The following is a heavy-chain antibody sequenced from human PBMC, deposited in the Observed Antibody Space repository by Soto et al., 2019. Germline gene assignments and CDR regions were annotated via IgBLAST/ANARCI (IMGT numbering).Heavy chain of an antibody. CDR1: GGTMRSLGCC. D-gene: IGHD3-3*01. J-gene: IGHJ4*02. CDR2: VXXSXXX. Sequence: SETKRLTYTVAGGTMRSLGCCRSWIQQPPGKGLXWIXXVXXSXXXXXNXXLKSRATISVDRSKSQFCLKLGSVTAVDTAMYYCARVDEDFRSAFESRGQGILVTAFS. CDR3: ARVDEDFRSAFES. V-gene: IGHV4-30-2*01.